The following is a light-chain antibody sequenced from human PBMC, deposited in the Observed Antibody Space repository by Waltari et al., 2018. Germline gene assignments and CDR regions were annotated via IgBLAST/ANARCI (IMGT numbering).Light chain of an antibody. CDR3: CSFAGTYTWV. Sequence: QSALTQPRSVSGSPGQSVTISCTGPSSAVGGSNHVSWYQQHPGKAPKLMIYDVIKRPSGVPDRFSGSKSGITASLTISGLQAEDEADYYCCSFAGTYTWVFGGGTKLTVL. V-gene: IGLV2-11*01. J-gene: IGLJ3*02. CDR1: SSAVGGSNH. CDR2: DVI.